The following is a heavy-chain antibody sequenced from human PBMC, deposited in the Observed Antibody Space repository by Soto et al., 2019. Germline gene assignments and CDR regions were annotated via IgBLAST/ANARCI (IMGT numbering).Heavy chain of an antibody. CDR1: GFTFNSYV. D-gene: IGHD3-22*01. CDR2: ISRSGRGSA. V-gene: IGHV3-23*01. Sequence: EVQLLESGGALVQPGGSLRLSCAASGFTFNSYVMTWVRQAPGEGLEWVSSISRSGRGSAYYADSVKGRFTISRDNSENTLFLQMNNLRDEDTALYYCARGRYLDSSDYWVANLPFYHWGLGTLVTVSS. J-gene: IGHJ4*02. CDR3: ARGRYLDSSDYWVANLPFYH.